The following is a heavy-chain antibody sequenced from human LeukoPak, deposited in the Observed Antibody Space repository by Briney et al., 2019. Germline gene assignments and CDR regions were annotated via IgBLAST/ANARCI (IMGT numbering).Heavy chain of an antibody. D-gene: IGHD3-16*02. J-gene: IGHJ6*03. V-gene: IGHV1-8*01. CDR2: MNPNSGNT. CDR1: GYTFTSYD. CDR3: ARGLCALSPYYYYMDV. Sequence: ASVKVSCKASGYTFTSYDINWVRQATGQGLEWMGWMNPNSGNTGYAQKFQGRVTMTRNTSISTAYMELSSLRSEDTAVYYCARGLCALSPYYYYMDVWGKGTTVTVSS.